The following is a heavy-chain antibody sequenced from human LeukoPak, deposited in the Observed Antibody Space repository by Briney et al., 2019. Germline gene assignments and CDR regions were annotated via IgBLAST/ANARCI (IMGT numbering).Heavy chain of an antibody. CDR1: GFTFSSYG. V-gene: IGHV3-30*18. CDR3: AKPIYDGDYDSGAFDI. Sequence: GGSLRLSCAASGFTFSSYGMHWVSQAPGKGLEWAAVISYDGSNKYYADSVKGRFTISRDNSKNTLYLQMNSLRAEDTAVYYCAKPIYDGDYDSGAFDIWGQGTMVTVSS. CDR2: ISYDGSNK. D-gene: IGHD4-17*01. J-gene: IGHJ3*02.